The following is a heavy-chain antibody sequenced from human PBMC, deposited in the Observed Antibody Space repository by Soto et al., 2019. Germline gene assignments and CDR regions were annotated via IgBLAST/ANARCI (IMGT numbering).Heavy chain of an antibody. CDR3: ARNLPPIDS. J-gene: IGHJ4*02. V-gene: IGHV1-18*01. CDR2: ISAYNGNT. CDR1: GYTFTSYY. Sequence: QVQLVQSGAEVKKPGASVKVSCKASGYTFTSYYISWVRQAPGQGLEWMGWISAYNGNTNYAQKLQGRVTMTTDTSTSTAYMQPSSLTPNNTAVYYCARNLPPIDSWGQASLLSPSS.